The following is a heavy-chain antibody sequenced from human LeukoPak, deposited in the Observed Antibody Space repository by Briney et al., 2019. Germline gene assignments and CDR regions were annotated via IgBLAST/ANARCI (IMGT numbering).Heavy chain of an antibody. J-gene: IGHJ5*02. D-gene: IGHD6-19*01. V-gene: IGHV1-8*01. CDR2: MNHNSGNT. CDR3: ARGQFLYSSGWNADNWFDP. Sequence: ASVKVSCKASGYTFTSYDINWVRQATGQGLEWMGWMNHNSGNTGYAQKFQGRVTMTRNTSISTAYMELSSLRSEDTAVCYCARGQFLYSSGWNADNWFDPWGQGTLVTVSS. CDR1: GYTFTSYD.